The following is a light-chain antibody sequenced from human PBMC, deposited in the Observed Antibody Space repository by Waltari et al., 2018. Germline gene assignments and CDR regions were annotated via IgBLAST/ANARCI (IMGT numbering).Light chain of an antibody. Sequence: QSVLTQPPSASGTPGQRVTISCSGSTSNIGRNYVYWYQQFPGTAPKLLVYRNNERPSGVPDRISGSKSGTSASLAISGLRSEDEADYCCATWDGSLTAWVFGGGTKVTVL. CDR1: TSNIGRNY. CDR2: RNN. V-gene: IGLV1-47*01. J-gene: IGLJ3*02. CDR3: ATWDGSLTAWV.